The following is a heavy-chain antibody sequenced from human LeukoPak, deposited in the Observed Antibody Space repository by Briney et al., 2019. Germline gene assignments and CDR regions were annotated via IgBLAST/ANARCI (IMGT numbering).Heavy chain of an antibody. Sequence: SETLSLTCTVSGDSISSYYSSWIRHPPGKGLVWVGYIYYSGSTNYNPSLKSRVTISVDTSKNQFSLKLSSVTAADTAVYYCARGGYYPDRTFNIWGQGTMVTVSS. CDR1: GDSISSYY. CDR3: ARGGYYPDRTFNI. V-gene: IGHV4-59*01. CDR2: IYYSGST. J-gene: IGHJ3*02. D-gene: IGHD1-14*01.